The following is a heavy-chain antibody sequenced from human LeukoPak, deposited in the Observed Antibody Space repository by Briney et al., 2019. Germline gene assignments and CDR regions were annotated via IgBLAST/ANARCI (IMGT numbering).Heavy chain of an antibody. CDR3: ARDSPRSGSYYFDY. D-gene: IGHD3-10*01. CDR2: ITNDGRTT. CDR1: GFNFATYW. J-gene: IGHJ4*02. Sequence: GGSLRLSCAASGFNFATYWMHWFRQAPGKGLVWVSRITNDGRTTFYADSVKGRFTISRDNSKNTLYLQMGSLRAEDTAVYYCARDSPRSGSYYFDYWGQGTLVIVSS. V-gene: IGHV3-74*01.